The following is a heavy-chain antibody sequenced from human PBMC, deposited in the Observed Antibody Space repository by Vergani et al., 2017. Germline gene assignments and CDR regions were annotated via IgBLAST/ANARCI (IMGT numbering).Heavy chain of an antibody. D-gene: IGHD3-16*01. CDR3: ARGRVYWXFDL. CDR1: EFTFSNYA. V-gene: IGHV3-23*01. Sequence: EVQVLESGGGLEQPGGSLRLSCAASEFTFSNYAMSWVRQAPGKGLEWVSGVSGTGDSTYYAASVKGRFTISRDNSKNTLYLQMNSLRAEDTAVYYCARGRVYWXFDLWGRGTLVTVSS. J-gene: IGHJ2*01. CDR2: VSGTGDST.